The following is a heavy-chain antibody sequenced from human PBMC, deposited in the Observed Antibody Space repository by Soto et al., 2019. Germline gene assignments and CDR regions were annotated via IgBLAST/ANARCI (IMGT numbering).Heavy chain of an antibody. CDR3: ASYRDSIGLRGYDY. Sequence: EVQLEESGGGLIKPGESLTLSCAASDFILSDAWMKWVRQAPGKGLEWVGRIKSTAHGGTTDHAAPLKGRFTILRDDPKNTLYLQMNSLQTENTAMYYFASYRDSIGLRGYDYWGQGALVTVSS. CDR2: IKSTAHGGTT. V-gene: IGHV3-15*07. CDR1: DFILSDAW. J-gene: IGHJ4*02. D-gene: IGHD3-22*01.